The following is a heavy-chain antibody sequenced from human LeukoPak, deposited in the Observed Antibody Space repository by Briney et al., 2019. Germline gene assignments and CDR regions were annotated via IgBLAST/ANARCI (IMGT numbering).Heavy chain of an antibody. CDR1: RFTFSDSY. D-gene: IGHD7-27*01. V-gene: IGHV3-11*01. J-gene: IGHJ4*02. CDR2: ISSSGGTI. CDR3: AKEGGDWGEGYFDY. Sequence: GVSLRLSCAASRFTFSDSYMSWIRQVPGKGREWISYISSSGGTIYYADSVKGRFTISRDNAKNSLYLQMNSLRAEDTAVYYCAKEGGDWGEGYFDYWGQGTLVTVSS.